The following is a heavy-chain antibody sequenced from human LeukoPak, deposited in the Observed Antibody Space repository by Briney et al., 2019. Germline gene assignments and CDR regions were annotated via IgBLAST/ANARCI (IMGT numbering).Heavy chain of an antibody. J-gene: IGHJ5*02. V-gene: IGHV1-2*06. CDR3: ATEDSRSGSYYDP. Sequence: ASVKVSCKASGCIFTDYRLHWVRQAPGQGLEWMGRINPKSGDTNYAQKFQGRVTMTSDTSITTAYMELRRLKSDDTAFYFCATEDSRSGSYYDPWGQGTLVTVSS. D-gene: IGHD1-26*01. CDR1: GCIFTDYR. CDR2: INPKSGDT.